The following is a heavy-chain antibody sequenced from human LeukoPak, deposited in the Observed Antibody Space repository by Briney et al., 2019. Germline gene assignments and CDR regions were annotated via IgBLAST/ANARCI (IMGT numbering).Heavy chain of an antibody. V-gene: IGHV4-59*08. D-gene: IGHD2-2*01. CDR3: ARLYCRSTICCAFFDY. CDR2: IHYSGST. J-gene: IGHJ4*02. CDR1: GGSISTYY. Sequence: SETLSLTCTVSGGSISTYYWSWVRQPPGKGPEWIGNIHYSGSTSYNPSLKSRVTISLDTSKNQFSLKLTFVTAADTAVYYCARLYCRSTICCAFFDYWGQGTLVTVSS.